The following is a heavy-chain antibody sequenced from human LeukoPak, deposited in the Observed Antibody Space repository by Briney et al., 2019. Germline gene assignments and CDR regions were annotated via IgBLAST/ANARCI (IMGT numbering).Heavy chain of an antibody. CDR2: ISWNSGSI. D-gene: IGHD2-2*01. CDR3: AKDFEGYCSSPGDV. CDR1: GFTFDDYA. Sequence: GGSLRLSCAASGFTFDDYAMHWVRQAPGKGLEWVSGISWNSGSIGYADSVKGRFTISRDNAKNSLYLQMNSLRAEDTALYYCAKDFEGYCSSPGDVWGQGTTVTVSS. V-gene: IGHV3-9*01. J-gene: IGHJ6*02.